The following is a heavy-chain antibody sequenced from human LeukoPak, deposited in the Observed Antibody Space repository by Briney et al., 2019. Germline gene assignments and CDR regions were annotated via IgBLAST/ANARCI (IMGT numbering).Heavy chain of an antibody. CDR2: INPNSGDT. CDR1: GYTFTGYY. J-gene: IGHJ4*02. V-gene: IGHV1-2*02. Sequence: ASVKVSCKASGYTFTGYYMHWVRQAPGQGLEWRGGINPNSGDTNYAQKFQGRVTMTRDTSISTAYMELSRLRSDDTAVYYCARTVPVVVVTATFFDYWGQGTLVTVSS. CDR3: ARTVPVVVVTATFFDY. D-gene: IGHD2-15*01.